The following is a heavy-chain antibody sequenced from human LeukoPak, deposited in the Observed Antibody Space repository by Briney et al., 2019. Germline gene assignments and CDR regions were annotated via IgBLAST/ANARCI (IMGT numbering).Heavy chain of an antibody. D-gene: IGHD1-14*01. CDR2: INTDGTIT. J-gene: IGHJ4*02. Sequence: GGSLRLSCAASGFTFTSYWMHWVRQAPGKGLVWLSRINTDGTITSYADSLEGRFTISRDNAKNTVYLQMNSLRTEDTAVYYCAKPGVGFDYWGQGALVTVSS. CDR3: AKPGVGFDY. CDR1: GFTFTSYW. V-gene: IGHV3-74*01.